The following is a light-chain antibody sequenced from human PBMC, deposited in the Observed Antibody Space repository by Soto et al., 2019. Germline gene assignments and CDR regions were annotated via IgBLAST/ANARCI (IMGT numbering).Light chain of an antibody. J-gene: IGLJ2*01. CDR1: SSNIGAGYD. CDR3: QSYDSSLLGVV. Sequence: QSVLTQPPSVSGAPGQRVTISCTGSSSNIGAGYDVHWYQQLPGTAPKLLIYGNSNRPSGVPDRFSGSKSGTSASLAITGLQAEDEADYYCQSYDSSLLGVVFGRGTKLTVL. V-gene: IGLV1-40*01. CDR2: GNS.